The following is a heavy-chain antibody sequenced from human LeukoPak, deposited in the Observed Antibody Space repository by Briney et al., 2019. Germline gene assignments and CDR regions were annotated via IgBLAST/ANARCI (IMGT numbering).Heavy chain of an antibody. CDR3: ASPLNAYGDYKVH. CDR2: IKQDGSEK. Sequence: GGSLRLSCAASGFTFSSYWMSWVRQAPGKGLEWVANIKQDGSEKYYVDSVKGRFTISRDNAKNSLYLQMNSLRAEDTAVYYCASPLNAYGDYKVHWGQGTLVTVSS. D-gene: IGHD4-17*01. CDR1: GFTFSSYW. V-gene: IGHV3-7*03. J-gene: IGHJ4*02.